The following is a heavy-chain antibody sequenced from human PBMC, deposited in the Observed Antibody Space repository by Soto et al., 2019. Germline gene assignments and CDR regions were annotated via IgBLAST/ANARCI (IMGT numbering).Heavy chain of an antibody. J-gene: IGHJ5*02. V-gene: IGHV4-39*07. CDR3: AVAPGINWFDP. CDR2: IYHSGST. Sequence: SETLSLTCNVSGGSIDRSNYYWDWLRQPPGKGLEWIGEIYHSGSTNYNPSLKSRVTISVDKSKNQFSLKLSSVTAADTAVYYCAVAPGINWFDPWGQGTLVTVSS. CDR1: GGSIDRSNYY. D-gene: IGHD6-13*01.